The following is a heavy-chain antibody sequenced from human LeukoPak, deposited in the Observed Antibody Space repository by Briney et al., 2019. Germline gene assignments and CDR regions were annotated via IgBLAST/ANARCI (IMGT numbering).Heavy chain of an antibody. Sequence: SETLSLTCTVSGGSISSYYWSWIRQPPGKGLEWIGYIYYSGSTNYNPSLKSRVTISVDTSKNQFSLKLSSVTAADTAVYYCARLGYSGYDYNWFDPWGQGTLVTVSS. J-gene: IGHJ5*02. CDR1: GGSISSYY. V-gene: IGHV4-59*01. CDR2: IYYSGST. CDR3: ARLGYSGYDYNWFDP. D-gene: IGHD5-12*01.